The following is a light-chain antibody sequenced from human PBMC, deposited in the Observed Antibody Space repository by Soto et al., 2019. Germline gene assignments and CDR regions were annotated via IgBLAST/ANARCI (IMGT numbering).Light chain of an antibody. CDR1: QSLVYSDGNTY. Sequence: IVLTHSPLSLSVTLGQPASISCRSSQSLVYSDGNTYLNWFHQRPGQSPRRLIHKVSNRDSGVPDRFSGSGSDTDFTLSISRVEADDVGDFYCMQGIGFTFGLGTKV. CDR2: KVS. V-gene: IGKV2-30*01. CDR3: MQGIGFT. J-gene: IGKJ1*01.